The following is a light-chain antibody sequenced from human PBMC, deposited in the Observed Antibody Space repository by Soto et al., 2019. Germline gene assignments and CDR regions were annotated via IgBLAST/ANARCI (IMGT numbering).Light chain of an antibody. J-gene: IGLJ1*01. CDR2: DND. CDR3: ASWDSSLRAGV. Sequence: QSVLTQPPSVSAAPGQKVTISCSGSSSNIGSNYVSWYQQLPGTAPKLLICDNDKRPSGIPDRFSGSKSGPSATLGITGLQTGDEADYYCASWDSSLRAGVFGAGTKVTVL. CDR1: SSNIGSNY. V-gene: IGLV1-51*01.